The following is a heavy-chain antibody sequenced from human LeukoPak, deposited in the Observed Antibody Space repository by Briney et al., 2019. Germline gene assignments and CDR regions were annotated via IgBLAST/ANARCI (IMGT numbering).Heavy chain of an antibody. CDR3: AKPHYSSSWYYFDY. CDR1: GFTFSSYG. J-gene: IGHJ4*02. CDR2: ISYDGSNK. V-gene: IGHV3-30*18. Sequence: PGGSLRLSCAASGFTFSSYGMHWVRQAPGKGLEWVAVISYDGSNKYYADSVKGRFTISRDNSKNTLYLQMNSLRAEDTAVYYCAKPHYSSSWYYFDYWGQGTLVTVSS. D-gene: IGHD6-13*01.